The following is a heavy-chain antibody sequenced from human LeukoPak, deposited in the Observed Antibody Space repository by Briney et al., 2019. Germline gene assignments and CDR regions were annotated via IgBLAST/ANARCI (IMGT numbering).Heavy chain of an antibody. J-gene: IGHJ4*02. CDR2: INAGNGNT. D-gene: IGHD1-26*01. Sequence: GASVKVSCKASGYTFTSYAMHWVRQAPGQRLESMGWINAGNGNTKYSQKFQGRVTITRDTSASTAYMELSSLRSEDTAVYYCARGGELHSVYFDYWGQGTLVTVSS. V-gene: IGHV1-3*01. CDR3: ARGGELHSVYFDY. CDR1: GYTFTSYA.